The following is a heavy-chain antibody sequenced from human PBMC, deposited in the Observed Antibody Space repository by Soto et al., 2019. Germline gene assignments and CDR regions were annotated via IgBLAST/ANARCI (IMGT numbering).Heavy chain of an antibody. CDR3: ATAAGGSYYESTTFYYSYFDY. CDR1: GYTFRNHG. CDR2: MSFDNGRT. D-gene: IGHD3-22*01. J-gene: IGHJ4*02. Sequence: AVKVSCNPSGYTFRNHGIXWVRQAPGHGVEWIGWMSFDNGRTKYSENFQGRFTMTADTATTTVYMELRSLTSDDTAVFYCATAAGGSYYESTTFYYSYFDYWGQRTLVTVS. V-gene: IGHV1-18*01.